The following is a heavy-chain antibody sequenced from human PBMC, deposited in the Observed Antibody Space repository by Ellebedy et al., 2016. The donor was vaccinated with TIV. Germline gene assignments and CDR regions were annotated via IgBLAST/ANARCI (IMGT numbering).Heavy chain of an antibody. CDR3: ARGGYFYYGMDV. CDR1: GLTFGDYA. J-gene: IGHJ6*02. Sequence: GESLKISCIASGLTFGDYAMGWFRQAPGKGPEWVGFIRNKAYGGTTEYAASVKGRFTISRDDSNNTVYLQMDSLQTGDTAKYYRARGGYFYYGMDVWGQGTTVTVSS. V-gene: IGHV3-49*03. CDR2: IRNKAYGGTT.